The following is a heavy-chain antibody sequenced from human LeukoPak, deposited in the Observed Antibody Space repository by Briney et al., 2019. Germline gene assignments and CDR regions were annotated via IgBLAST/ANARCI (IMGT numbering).Heavy chain of an antibody. V-gene: IGHV3-30-3*01. CDR2: ISSDGGKK. J-gene: IGHJ4*02. CDR1: GFTFSTYS. D-gene: IGHD3-3*01. CDR3: ARGVPYASWSGPHYSDY. Sequence: SGGSLRLSCAASGFTFSTYSMHWVRQAPGKGLEWVTMISSDGGKKYYADSVKGRFTISRDNSKNTLYLQVNSLRAEDTAVYYCARGVPYASWSGPHYSDYWGQGTLVTVSS.